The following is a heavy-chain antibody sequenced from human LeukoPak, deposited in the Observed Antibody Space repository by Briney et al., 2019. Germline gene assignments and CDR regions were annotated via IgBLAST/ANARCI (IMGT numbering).Heavy chain of an antibody. D-gene: IGHD6-19*01. Sequence: GGSLRLSCAASGFTFISYAMSWVRQAPVKGLEWVSIISGSGGSTYHADSVKGRFTISRDNSKNTLYLQMNSLRAEDTAVYYCAVCHWHSSGCRNDYWGQGTLVTVSS. CDR3: AVCHWHSSGCRNDY. J-gene: IGHJ4*02. V-gene: IGHV3-23*01. CDR2: ISGSGGST. CDR1: GFTFISYA.